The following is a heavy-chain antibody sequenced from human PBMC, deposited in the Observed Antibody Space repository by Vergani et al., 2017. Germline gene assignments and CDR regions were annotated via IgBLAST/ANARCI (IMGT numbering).Heavy chain of an antibody. J-gene: IGHJ4*02. Sequence: QAQLVQSGAEVKKPGASVKVSCKASGYTFTSYYMHWVRQAPGQGLEWMGIINPSGPSITYAQTFQERVTMTRETSTNTVYMELSSLRSDDTAVYYCARGVEATRSGRLDYWGQGTLVTVSS. V-gene: IGHV1-46*03. CDR3: ARGVEATRSGRLDY. CDR1: GYTFTSYY. CDR2: INPSGPSI. D-gene: IGHD1-26*01.